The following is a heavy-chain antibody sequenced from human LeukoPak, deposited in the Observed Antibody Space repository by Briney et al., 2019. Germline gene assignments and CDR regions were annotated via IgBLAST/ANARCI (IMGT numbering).Heavy chain of an antibody. Sequence: PGRSLRLSCAASGFTFDDYAMHWVLQAPGKGLEWVSGISWNSGSIGYADSVKGRFTISRDNAKNSLYLQMNSLRAEDTALYYCANLMVRGNYGMDVWGQGTTVTVSS. CDR3: ANLMVRGNYGMDV. V-gene: IGHV3-9*01. J-gene: IGHJ6*02. D-gene: IGHD3-10*01. CDR2: ISWNSGSI. CDR1: GFTFDDYA.